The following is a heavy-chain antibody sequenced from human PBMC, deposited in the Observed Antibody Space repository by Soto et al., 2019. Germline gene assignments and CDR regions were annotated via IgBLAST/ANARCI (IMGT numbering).Heavy chain of an antibody. CDR3: ASGGSYYPFDS. V-gene: IGHV3-72*01. Sequence: GGSLRLSSAASGFTFSDHDVDWVRQDPGKGLEWVGRIRKKVNSYSTEYAASVKGRFTISRDDSKNSLYLQMNSLKTEDTAVYYCASGGSYYPFDSWGQGTLVTVSS. CDR1: GFTFSDHD. D-gene: IGHD1-26*01. CDR2: IRKKVNSYST. J-gene: IGHJ4*02.